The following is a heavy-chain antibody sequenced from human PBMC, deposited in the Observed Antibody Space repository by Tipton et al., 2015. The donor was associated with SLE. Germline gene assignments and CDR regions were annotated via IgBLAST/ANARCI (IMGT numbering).Heavy chain of an antibody. J-gene: IGHJ4*02. D-gene: IGHD3-10*01. CDR1: GGSISSYY. CDR2: VYYSGTT. V-gene: IGHV4-59*01. Sequence: TLSLTCTVSGGSISSYYWSWIRQPPGKGLEWIGYVYYSGTTNYNPSLKSRVTMSVDTSKKQLYLNLNSVTTADTAVYYCAGGDYHGSVSYIGYWGQGTLVTVSS. CDR3: AGGDYHGSVSYIGY.